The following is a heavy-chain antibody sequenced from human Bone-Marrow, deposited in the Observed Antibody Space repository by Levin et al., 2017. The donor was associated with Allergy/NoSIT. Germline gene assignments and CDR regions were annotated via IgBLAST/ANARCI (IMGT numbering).Heavy chain of an antibody. CDR1: QFTFSSYG. CDR2: VSHDGSTK. D-gene: IGHD6-19*01. CDR3: AKEFRAVASGWFFDY. V-gene: IGHV3-30*18. Sequence: QPGGSLRLSCAASQFTFSSYGMHWVRQAPGKGLQWVAVVSHDGSTKYYADSVKGRFTISRDNSKNTLYLQINSLRAEDTAVYYCAKEFRAVASGWFFDYWGQGTLVTVSS. J-gene: IGHJ4*02.